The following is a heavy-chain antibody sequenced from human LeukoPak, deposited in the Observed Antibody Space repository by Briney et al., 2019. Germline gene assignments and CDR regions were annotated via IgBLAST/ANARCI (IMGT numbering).Heavy chain of an antibody. J-gene: IGHJ4*02. D-gene: IGHD3-9*01. CDR3: ARDESILTGYYSDY. CDR2: IYTSGRI. CDR1: GASISSYY. V-gene: IGHV4-4*07. Sequence: SETLSLTCTVSGASISSYYWSWIRQPAGKGLDWVGRIYTSGRINYNPSLKSRVTMSVDTSKNQFSLKLNSVTAADTAVYYCARDESILTGYYSDYWGQGTLVTVSS.